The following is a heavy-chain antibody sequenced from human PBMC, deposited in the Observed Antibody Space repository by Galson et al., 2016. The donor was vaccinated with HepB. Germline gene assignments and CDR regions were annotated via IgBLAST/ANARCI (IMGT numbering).Heavy chain of an antibody. CDR2: INPSGGST. V-gene: IGHV1-46*01. D-gene: IGHD3-10*01. Sequence: SVKVSCKASGYTFTSHYIHWVRQAPGQGLEYMGIINPSGGSTSNAPKFPGRVTVTRDTSTSTVYMELSSLRSDDTAVYYCAGGGRRGLIDYWGQGTLVTVSS. J-gene: IGHJ4*02. CDR3: AGGGRRGLIDY. CDR1: GYTFTSHY.